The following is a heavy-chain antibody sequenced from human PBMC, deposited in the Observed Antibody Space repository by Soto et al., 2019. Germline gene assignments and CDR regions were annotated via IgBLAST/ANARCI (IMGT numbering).Heavy chain of an antibody. CDR3: ARDRGSDDPIDY. CDR1: GFTFSSYG. D-gene: IGHD3-10*01. CDR2: IWHDGMNK. J-gene: IGHJ4*02. V-gene: IGHV3-33*01. Sequence: QVQLVESGGGVVQPERSLTLSCAASGFTFSSYGMHWVRQAPGKGLEWGAVIWHDGMNKYYADSVRGRFTISRDNSKNTLYLQMNSLRAEDTAVYYCARDRGSDDPIDYWGQGTLVTVSS.